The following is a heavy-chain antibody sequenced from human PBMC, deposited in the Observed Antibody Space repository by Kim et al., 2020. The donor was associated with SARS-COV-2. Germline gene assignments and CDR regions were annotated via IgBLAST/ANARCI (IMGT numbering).Heavy chain of an antibody. Sequence: YNDYAVSVKSRITLNPDTSRNQFSLQVNSVTPEDTAVYYCARDGGGYFDYWGQGTLVTVSS. CDR2: YN. D-gene: IGHD3-16*01. V-gene: IGHV6-1*01. CDR3: ARDGGGYFDY. J-gene: IGHJ4*02.